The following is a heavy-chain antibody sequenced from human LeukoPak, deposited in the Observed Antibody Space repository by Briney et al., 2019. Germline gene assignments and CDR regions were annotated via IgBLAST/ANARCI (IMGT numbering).Heavy chain of an antibody. CDR2: IYYSGST. CDR1: GDSISSSSYY. J-gene: IGHJ6*02. D-gene: IGHD3-16*01. V-gene: IGHV4-61*01. Sequence: SETLSLTCTVSGDSISSSSYYWSWIRQPPGKGLEWIGYIYYSGSTNYNPSLKSRVTISVDTSKIQFSLKLSSVTAADTAVYYCARGWGLDYYYGMDVWGQGTTVTVSS. CDR3: ARGWGLDYYYGMDV.